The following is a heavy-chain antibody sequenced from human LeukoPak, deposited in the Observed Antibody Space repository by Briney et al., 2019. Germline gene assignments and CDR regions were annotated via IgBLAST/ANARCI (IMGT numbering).Heavy chain of an antibody. Sequence: SETLSLTCTVSGASISTSYWYWIRQPPGKGLEWIGYIHYSGDINYNPSLKSRVTISAYTSKNQLSLKLSSVTAADTAVYYCARVGCRGGSCYPDYWGQGTLVTVSS. J-gene: IGHJ4*02. V-gene: IGHV4-59*01. CDR2: IHYSGDI. CDR3: ARVGCRGGSCYPDY. CDR1: GASISTSY. D-gene: IGHD2-15*01.